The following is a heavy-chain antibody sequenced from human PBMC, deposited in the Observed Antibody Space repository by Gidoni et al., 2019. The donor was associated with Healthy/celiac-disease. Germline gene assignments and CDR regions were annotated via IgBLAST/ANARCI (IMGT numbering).Heavy chain of an antibody. CDR2: IYYSGST. CDR3: ARRVLLWFGERSHNWFDP. D-gene: IGHD3-10*01. Sequence: QLQLQESGPGLVKPSETLSLTCTVSGGSISRSSYYWGWIRQPPGKGLEWIGSIYYSGSTYYNPSLKSRVTISVDTSKNQFSLKLSSVTAADTAVYYCARRVLLWFGERSHNWFDPWGQGTLVTVSS. V-gene: IGHV4-39*01. CDR1: GGSISRSSYY. J-gene: IGHJ5*02.